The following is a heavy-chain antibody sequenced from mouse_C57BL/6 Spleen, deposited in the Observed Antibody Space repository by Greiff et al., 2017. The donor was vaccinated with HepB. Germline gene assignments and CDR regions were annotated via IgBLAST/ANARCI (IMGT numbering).Heavy chain of an antibody. J-gene: IGHJ3*01. CDR1: GFSLTSYG. Sequence: QVQLQQSGPGLVQPSQSLSITCTVSGFSLTSYGVHWVRQSPGKGLEWLGVIWSGGSTDYTAAFISRLSISKDNSKSQVFFKMNILQADDTAVYYCARNFGFYYYGLFAYWGQGTLVTVSA. D-gene: IGHD1-1*01. V-gene: IGHV2-2*01. CDR3: ARNFGFYYYGLFAY. CDR2: IWSGGST.